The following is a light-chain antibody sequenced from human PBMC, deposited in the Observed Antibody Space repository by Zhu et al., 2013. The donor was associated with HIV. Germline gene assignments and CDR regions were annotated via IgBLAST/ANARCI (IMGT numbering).Light chain of an antibody. CDR3: QMYGDSPLYS. V-gene: IGKV3-20*01. Sequence: EIVLTQSPGTLSLSPGERATLSCRASQSVSSSYLAWYQQKPGQAPRLLIYAGSRRAPGIPDRFSGTGSETDFSLTISRLEPEDFAVYFCQMYGDSPLYSFGPGPSWRSN. CDR2: AGS. CDR1: QSVSSSY. J-gene: IGKJ2*01.